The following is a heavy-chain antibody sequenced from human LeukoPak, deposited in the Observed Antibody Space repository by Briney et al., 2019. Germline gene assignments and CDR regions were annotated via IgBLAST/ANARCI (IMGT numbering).Heavy chain of an antibody. CDR2: ISYDGSNK. J-gene: IGHJ4*02. V-gene: IGHV3-30*18. D-gene: IGHD5-18*01. CDR3: AKSLELGAMAYYFDY. Sequence: GGSLRLSCAASGFTLSSYGMHWVRQAPGKGLERVALISYDGSNKYYADSVKGRFAISRDNSKNTLYLQMNSLRAEDTAVYYCAKSLELGAMAYYFDYWGQGTLVTVSS. CDR1: GFTLSSYG.